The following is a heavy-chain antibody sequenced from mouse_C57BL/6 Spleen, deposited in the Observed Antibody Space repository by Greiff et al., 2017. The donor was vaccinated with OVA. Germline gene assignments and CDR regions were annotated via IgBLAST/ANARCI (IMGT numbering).Heavy chain of an antibody. CDR2: INPSSGYT. J-gene: IGHJ2*01. CDR3: ASGRGISCDY. CDR1: GYTFTSYT. Sequence: VQLQQSGAELARPGASVKMSCKASGYTFTSYTMHWVKQRPGQGLEWIGYINPSSGYTKYNQKFKDKATLTADKSSSTAYMQLSSLTSEDSAVYYCASGRGISCDYWGQGTTLTVSS. V-gene: IGHV1-4*01.